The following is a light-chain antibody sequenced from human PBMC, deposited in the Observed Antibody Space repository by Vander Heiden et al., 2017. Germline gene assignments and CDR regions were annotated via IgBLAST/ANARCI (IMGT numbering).Light chain of an antibody. J-gene: IGLJ3*02. V-gene: IGLV2-23*02. Sequence: QSALTQPASVFGSRGQSITISCTGTSSDVGSYNLVSWYQQHPGKAPKLMIYEVSKRPSGVSNRFSGSKSGNTASLTISGLQAEDEADYYCCSYAGSSTLWVFGGGTKLTVL. CDR3: CSYAGSSTLWV. CDR2: EVS. CDR1: SSDVGSYNL.